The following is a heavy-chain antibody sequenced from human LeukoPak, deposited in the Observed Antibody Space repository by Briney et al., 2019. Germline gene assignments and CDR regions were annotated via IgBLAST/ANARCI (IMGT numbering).Heavy chain of an antibody. CDR3: ATEGFYF. Sequence: PGGSLRLSCAACGAAFSKYGMKWVRQAAGAGLEYISGISRSGDITHYADSVKGRFTIFRDNVKNTLYLQMNSLTAEDTALYYCATEGFYFWGPGTQVTVSS. J-gene: IGHJ4*02. CDR2: ISRSGDIT. CDR1: GAAFSKYG. V-gene: IGHV3-23*01.